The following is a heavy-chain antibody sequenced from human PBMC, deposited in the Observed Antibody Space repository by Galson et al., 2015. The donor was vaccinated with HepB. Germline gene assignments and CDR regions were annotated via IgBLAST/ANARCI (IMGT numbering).Heavy chain of an antibody. D-gene: IGHD3-22*01. J-gene: IGHJ5*02. Sequence: SVKVSCKAFGYTFTNYYMHWVRQAPGQGLEWMGIIKPSGGSTGYAQRFQGRVTMTSDTSTNTVYMDLSSLRSEDTAVYYCARGGTTSYYDSSAYYESWGQGTLVTVSS. CDR3: ARGGTTSYYDSSAYYES. CDR1: GYTFTNYY. V-gene: IGHV1-46*01. CDR2: IKPSGGST.